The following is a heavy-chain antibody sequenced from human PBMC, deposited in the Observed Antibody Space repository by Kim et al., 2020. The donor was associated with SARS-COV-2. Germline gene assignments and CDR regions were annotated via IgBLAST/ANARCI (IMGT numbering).Heavy chain of an antibody. D-gene: IGHD2-2*02. CDR3: AKAVRYCSSTSCYIGDY. Sequence: KGRFTISRDNSKNTLYLQMNSLRAEDTAVYYCAKAVRYCSSTSCYIGDYWGQGTLVTVSS. J-gene: IGHJ4*02. V-gene: IGHV3-23*01.